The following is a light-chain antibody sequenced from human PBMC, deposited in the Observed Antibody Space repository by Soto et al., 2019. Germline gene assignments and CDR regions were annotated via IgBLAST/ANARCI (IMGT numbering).Light chain of an antibody. CDR3: CSFAGTSTVV. CDR1: SSDVGTYNL. J-gene: IGLJ3*02. V-gene: IGLV2-23*02. CDR2: EVT. Sequence: QLVLTQPASVSGSPGQSITISCTGTSSDVGTYNLVSWYQHLPGKAPKLMIYEVTKRPSGVSSRFSGSKSGNTASLTISGLQAEDEGDYYCCSFAGTSTVVFGGGTKLTVL.